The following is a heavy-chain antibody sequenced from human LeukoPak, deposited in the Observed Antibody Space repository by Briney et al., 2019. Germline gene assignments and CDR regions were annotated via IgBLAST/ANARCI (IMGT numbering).Heavy chain of an antibody. CDR3: ATPAAGPGAEYSLY. CDR2: IDFTSRYI. Sequence: GGSLRLSCAASGFTFSSYSMNWVRQAPGKGLEWVSSIDFTSRYIYNADSVKGRFTTSRDNAKNSLDLQMNSLKVEDTAVYYCATPAAGPGAEYSLYWGQGTLVIVSS. J-gene: IGHJ1*01. CDR1: GFTFSSYS. D-gene: IGHD6-13*01. V-gene: IGHV3-21*01.